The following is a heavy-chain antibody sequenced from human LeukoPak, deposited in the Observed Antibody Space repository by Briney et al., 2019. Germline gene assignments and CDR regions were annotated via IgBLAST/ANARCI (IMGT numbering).Heavy chain of an antibody. Sequence: PSETLSLTCTVSGGSISSGSYYWSWIRQPAGKGLEWIGRIYTSGSTNYNPSLKSRVTISVDTSKNQFSLKLSSVTAADTAVYYCARETDYGGFFDYWGQGTLVTVSS. CDR3: ARETDYGGFFDY. J-gene: IGHJ4*02. D-gene: IGHD4-23*01. V-gene: IGHV4-61*02. CDR2: IYTSGST. CDR1: GGSISSGSYY.